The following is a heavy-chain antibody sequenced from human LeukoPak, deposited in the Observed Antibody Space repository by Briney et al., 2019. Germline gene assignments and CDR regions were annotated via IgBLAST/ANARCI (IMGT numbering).Heavy chain of an antibody. D-gene: IGHD2-2*01. Sequence: SSETLSLTCAVYGGSFSGYYWSWIRQPPGKGLEWIGEINHSGSTNYNPSLKSRVTISVDTSKNQFSLKLSSVTAADTAVYYCARQRCSSTSCYLLDYWGQGTLVTVSS. CDR3: ARQRCSSTSCYLLDY. CDR2: INHSGST. CDR1: GGSFSGYY. J-gene: IGHJ4*02. V-gene: IGHV4-34*01.